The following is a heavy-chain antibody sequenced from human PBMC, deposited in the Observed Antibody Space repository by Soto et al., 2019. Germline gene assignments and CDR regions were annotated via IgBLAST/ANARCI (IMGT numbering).Heavy chain of an antibody. Sequence: QVQLQQWGAGLLKPSETLSLTCAVYGGSFSGYYWSWIRQPPGKGLEWIGEINHSGSTNYNPSLKSRVTISVDTSKNQFSLKLSSVTAADTAVYYCARGRSGYYYGMDVWGQGTTVTVSS. CDR1: GGSFSGYY. D-gene: IGHD2-15*01. CDR2: INHSGST. CDR3: ARGRSGYYYGMDV. V-gene: IGHV4-34*01. J-gene: IGHJ6*02.